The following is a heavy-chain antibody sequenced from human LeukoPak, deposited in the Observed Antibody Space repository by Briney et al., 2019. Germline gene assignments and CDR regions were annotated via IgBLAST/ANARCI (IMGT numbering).Heavy chain of an antibody. CDR1: EGTFSSYA. J-gene: IGHJ6*02. D-gene: IGHD4-23*01. CDR2: IIPMLGTA. Sequence: SVKVPCKASEGTFSSYAISWVRQAPGQGLEWMGQIIPMLGTASYAQRFQGRVTLTADESTSTAYMELSSLRSEDTAVYYCARESLPYGGNSFGHYYGMDVWGQGTTVTVSS. CDR3: ARESLPYGGNSFGHYYGMDV. V-gene: IGHV1-69*13.